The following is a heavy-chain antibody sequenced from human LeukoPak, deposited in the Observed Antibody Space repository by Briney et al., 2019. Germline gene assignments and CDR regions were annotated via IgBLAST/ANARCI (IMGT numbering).Heavy chain of an antibody. D-gene: IGHD3-3*01. CDR3: ARDLGSGYDFWKEVYYFDY. CDR2: ISSSSSYI. J-gene: IGHJ4*02. V-gene: IGHV3-21*01. Sequence: GGSLRLSCAASGFTFSSYSMNWVRQAPGKGLEWVSSISSSSSYIYYADSVKGRFTISRDNAKNSLYLQMNSLRAEDTAVYYCARDLGSGYDFWKEVYYFDYWGQGTLVTVPS. CDR1: GFTFSSYS.